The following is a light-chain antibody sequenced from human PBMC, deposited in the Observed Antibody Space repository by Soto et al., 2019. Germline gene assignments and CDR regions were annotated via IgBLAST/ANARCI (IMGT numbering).Light chain of an antibody. CDR3: QQYNSPWT. J-gene: IGKJ1*01. CDR1: QSISSX. V-gene: IGKV1-5*01. Sequence: DIQMTQSPSTLSASVGDRVTITCRASQSISSXXAWYQQKPGKAPKLLIYDASSLESGVPSRFSGSGSGTEFTLTISSLQPDDFATYYCQQYNSPWTFGQGTKVEIK. CDR2: DAS.